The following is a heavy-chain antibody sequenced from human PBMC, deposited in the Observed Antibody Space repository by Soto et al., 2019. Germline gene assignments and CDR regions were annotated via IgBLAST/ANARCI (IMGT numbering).Heavy chain of an antibody. D-gene: IGHD6-19*01. J-gene: IGHJ5*02. V-gene: IGHV3-7*03. CDR2: IKQDGSVR. CDR1: GFTFSSCW. CDR3: ARGFSSTPNWFDP. Sequence: SLRLSCVASGFTFSSCWMSWVRKAPGKGLEWVANIKQDGSVRYYVDSVKGRFTISRDNAMNSLYLQMNSLRVEDTAMYYCARGFSSTPNWFDPWGQGTLVTGSS.